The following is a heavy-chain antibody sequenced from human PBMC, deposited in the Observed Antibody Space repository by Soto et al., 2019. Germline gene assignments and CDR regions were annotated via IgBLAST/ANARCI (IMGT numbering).Heavy chain of an antibody. V-gene: IGHV2-5*02. D-gene: IGHD4-17*01. Sequence: SGPTLVKPTQTLTLTCTFSGFSLSTSGVGVGWIRQPPGKALEWLALIYWDDDKRYSPSLKSRLTITKDTSKNQVVLTMTNMDPVDTATYYCAHSGRHDYGTLYGDYVTDAYYFDYWGQGTLVTVSS. CDR1: GFSLSTSGVG. CDR2: IYWDDDK. J-gene: IGHJ4*02. CDR3: AHSGRHDYGTLYGDYVTDAYYFDY.